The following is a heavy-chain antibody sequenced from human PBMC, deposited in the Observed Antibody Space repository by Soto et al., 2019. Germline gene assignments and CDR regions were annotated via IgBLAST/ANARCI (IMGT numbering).Heavy chain of an antibody. D-gene: IGHD4-17*01. V-gene: IGHV1-2*04. CDR2: INPNSGGT. CDR1: GYTFTGDY. J-gene: IGHJ4*02. Sequence: XAGKVSCTASGYTFTGDYMGLVRQAPGQGLEWMGWINPNSGGTNYAQKFQGWVTMTRDTSISTAYMELSRLRSDDTAVYYCARATTVTTFDYWGQGTLVTVSS. CDR3: ARATTVTTFDY.